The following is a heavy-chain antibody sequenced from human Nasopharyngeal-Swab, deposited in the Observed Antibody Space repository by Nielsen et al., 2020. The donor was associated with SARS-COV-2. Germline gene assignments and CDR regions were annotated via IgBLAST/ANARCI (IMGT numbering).Heavy chain of an antibody. J-gene: IGHJ5*02. CDR3: ARANGDYLEDWFDP. D-gene: IGHD4-17*01. V-gene: IGHV4-59*08. Sequence: SETLSLTCTVSGGSISSYYWSWIRQPPGKGLEWIGYIYYSGSTNYNPSLKSRVTISVDTSKNQFSLKLSSVTAADTAVYYCARANGDYLEDWFDPWGQGTLVTVSS. CDR2: IYYSGST. CDR1: GGSISSYY.